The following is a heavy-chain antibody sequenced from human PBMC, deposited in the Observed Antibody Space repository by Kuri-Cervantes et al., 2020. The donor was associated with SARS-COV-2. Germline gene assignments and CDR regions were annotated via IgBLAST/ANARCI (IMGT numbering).Heavy chain of an antibody. CDR3: ARDIAVASGYYFDY. Sequence: CAVYGGSFSGYYWSWIRQPPGKGLEWIGEINHSGSTNYNPSLKSRVTISVDTSKNQFSLKLSSVTAADTAVYYCARDIAVASGYYFDYWGQGTLVTVSS. V-gene: IGHV4-34*01. D-gene: IGHD6-19*01. CDR1: GGSFSGYY. J-gene: IGHJ4*02. CDR2: INHSGST.